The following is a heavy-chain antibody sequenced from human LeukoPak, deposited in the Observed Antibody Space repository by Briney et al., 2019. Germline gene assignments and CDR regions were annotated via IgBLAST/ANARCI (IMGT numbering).Heavy chain of an antibody. CDR1: GFTFTTYW. Sequence: GGSLRLSCAASGFTFTTYWMHWVRQAPGKGLVWVSHINSDGSITSYAGSVKGRFTISRDNAKNSLYLQMNSLRAEDTAVYYCARDPPGYRDFDYWGQGTLVTVSS. CDR3: ARDPPGYRDFDY. CDR2: INSDGSIT. D-gene: IGHD5-24*01. V-gene: IGHV3-74*01. J-gene: IGHJ4*02.